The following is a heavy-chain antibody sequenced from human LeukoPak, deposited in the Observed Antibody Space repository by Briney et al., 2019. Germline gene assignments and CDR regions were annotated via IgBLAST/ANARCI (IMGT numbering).Heavy chain of an antibody. CDR3: ARGEDDSSALLTN. CDR1: GGPFNGYY. J-gene: IGHJ4*02. Sequence: SEALSLTCAVYGGPFNGYYWSWIRPPPGKGLGWSGGVNHSGSTNYNPSLKSRVTISVDTSKNQFSLKLSSVTAADTAVYYCARGEDDSSALLTNWGQGTLVTVSS. V-gene: IGHV4-34*01. CDR2: VNHSGST. D-gene: IGHD6-13*01.